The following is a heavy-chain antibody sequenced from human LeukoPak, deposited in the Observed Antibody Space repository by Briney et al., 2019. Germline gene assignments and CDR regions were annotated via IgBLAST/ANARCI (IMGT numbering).Heavy chain of an antibody. D-gene: IGHD1-1*01. J-gene: IGHJ4*02. CDR2: IDPEDGRS. CDR3: TTGRGAYDVFDF. Sequence: GASVKASCKTSGFLFSAYYMHWVQQAPGKGFRWMGRIDPEDGRSTYAEDFQGRVTLTADMSTDTAYMELSRLTSEDTALYYCTTGRGAYDVFDFWGQGSLVIVSS. V-gene: IGHV1-69-2*01. CDR1: GFLFSAYY.